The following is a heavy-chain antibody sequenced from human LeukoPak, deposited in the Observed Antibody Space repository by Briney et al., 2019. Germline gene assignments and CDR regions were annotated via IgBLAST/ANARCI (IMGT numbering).Heavy chain of an antibody. CDR2: VYASGNT. CDR1: GDSISGYY. CDR3: ARRVHSGSFD. Sequence: SETLSLTCTVSGDSISGYYWSWIRQPAGKGLEWIGRVYASGNTNYNPSLKSRVTMSVDTSKNQFSLKLSSVTAADTAVYYCARRVHSGSFDWGQGTLVTVSS. D-gene: IGHD1-26*01. J-gene: IGHJ4*02. V-gene: IGHV4-4*07.